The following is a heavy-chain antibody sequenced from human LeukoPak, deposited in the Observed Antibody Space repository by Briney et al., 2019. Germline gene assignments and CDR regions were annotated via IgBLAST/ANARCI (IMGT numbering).Heavy chain of an antibody. V-gene: IGHV4-30-4*08. J-gene: IGHJ4*02. Sequence: SWVRQAPGKGLEWIGYIYYSGSTYYNPSLKSRVTISVDTSKNQFSLKLSSVTAADTAVYYCARDGGMNCSGGSCYSLDYWGQGTLVTVSS. CDR3: ARDGGMNCSGGSCYSLDY. D-gene: IGHD2-15*01. CDR2: IYYSGST.